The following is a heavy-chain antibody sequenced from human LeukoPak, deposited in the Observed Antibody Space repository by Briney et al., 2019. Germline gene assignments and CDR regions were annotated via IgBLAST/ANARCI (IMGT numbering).Heavy chain of an antibody. Sequence: GRSLRLSCAASGFTFSSYGMHWVRQAPGKGLEWVAVIWYDGSNKHYADSVKGRFTISRDNSKNTLYLQMNSLRAEDTAVYYCAREYCSSTSCYTYFDYWGQGTLVTVSS. J-gene: IGHJ4*02. CDR2: IWYDGSNK. CDR3: AREYCSSTSCYTYFDY. V-gene: IGHV3-33*01. CDR1: GFTFSSYG. D-gene: IGHD2-2*02.